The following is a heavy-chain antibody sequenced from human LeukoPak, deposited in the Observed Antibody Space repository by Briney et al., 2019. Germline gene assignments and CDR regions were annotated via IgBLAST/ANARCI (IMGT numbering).Heavy chain of an antibody. CDR3: ARDLGYYYDSSGYYDYFDY. D-gene: IGHD3-22*01. V-gene: IGHV1-46*01. Sequence: ASVKVSCKASGYTFTSYYMHWVRQAPGQGLEWMGIINPSGGSTSYAQKFQGRVTMTRDTSTSTVYMELSSLRSEDTAVYYCARDLGYYYDSSGYYDYFDYWDQGTLVTVSS. CDR1: GYTFTSYY. CDR2: INPSGGST. J-gene: IGHJ4*02.